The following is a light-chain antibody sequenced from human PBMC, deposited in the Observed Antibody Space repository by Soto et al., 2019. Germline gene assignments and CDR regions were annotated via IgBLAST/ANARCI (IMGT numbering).Light chain of an antibody. CDR2: VAS. V-gene: IGKV1-39*01. J-gene: IGKJ5*01. CDR1: QSISNS. Sequence: DIQMTQSPSSLSASVGDRVTITCRASQSISNSLNWYQQKPGKAPNLLIYVASSLQSEVPSRFSGSGSGTDFTLTITSLQPEDFATYYCQQSYGTPITFGQGTRLETK. CDR3: QQSYGTPIT.